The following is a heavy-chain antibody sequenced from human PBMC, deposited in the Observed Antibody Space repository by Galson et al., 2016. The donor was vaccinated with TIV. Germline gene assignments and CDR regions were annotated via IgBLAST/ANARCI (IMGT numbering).Heavy chain of an antibody. CDR1: GFTFRSEG. D-gene: IGHD6-13*01. CDR2: INGNGGST. CDR3: ARWALDAFDI. V-gene: IGHV3-23*01. J-gene: IGHJ3*02. Sequence: FLRLSCAASGFTFRSEGMTWVRQAPGKGLEWVSRINGNGGSTYYADSVKGRFTISRDNSKNTLFLLMKSLRVEDTAVYYCARWALDAFDIWGQGTMVTAFS.